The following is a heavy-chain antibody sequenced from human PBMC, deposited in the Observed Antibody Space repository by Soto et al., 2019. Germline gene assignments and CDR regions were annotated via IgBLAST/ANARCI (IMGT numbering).Heavy chain of an antibody. J-gene: IGHJ4*02. D-gene: IGHD6-19*01. CDR2: IIPVFGTA. CDR1: GYTFTNYG. CDR3: ASGYSSGWYCFDY. V-gene: IGHV1-69*13. Sequence: SVKVSCKTSGYTFTNYGISWVRQAPGQGLEWMGGIIPVFGTANYAQKFQGRVTITADESTSTAYMELSSLRSEDTAVYYCASGYSSGWYCFDYWGQGTLVTVSS.